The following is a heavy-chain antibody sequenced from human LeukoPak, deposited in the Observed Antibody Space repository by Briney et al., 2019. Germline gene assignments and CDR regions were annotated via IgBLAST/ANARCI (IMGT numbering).Heavy chain of an antibody. CDR3: AKEGTSSVPSDFDY. CDR1: GFIFTDYG. D-gene: IGHD1-1*01. J-gene: IGHJ4*02. V-gene: IGHV3-30*02. CDR2: VRYDGSGT. Sequence: GGSLRLSCAASGFIFTDYGMHWVRQASGKGLEWVASVRYDGSGTESADSVKGRFTISRDNSKNTLYLQMNSLRAEDTAVYYCAKEGTSSVPSDFDYWGQGILVTVSS.